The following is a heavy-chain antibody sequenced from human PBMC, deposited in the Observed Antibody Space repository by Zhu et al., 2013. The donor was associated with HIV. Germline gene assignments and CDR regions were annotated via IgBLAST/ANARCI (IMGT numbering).Heavy chain of an antibody. CDR1: GYTFTGYY. Sequence: QVQLVQSGAEVKKPGASVKVSCKASGYTFTGYYMHWVRQAPGQGLEWMGWINPNSGGTNFAQKFHGRVTMTGDTSISTAYMELSRLRSDDTAVYYCARVGNYYDSSGPFDYWGQGTLVTVSS. CDR2: INPNSGGT. V-gene: IGHV1-2*02. D-gene: IGHD3-22*01. J-gene: IGHJ4*02. CDR3: ARVGNYYDSSGPFDY.